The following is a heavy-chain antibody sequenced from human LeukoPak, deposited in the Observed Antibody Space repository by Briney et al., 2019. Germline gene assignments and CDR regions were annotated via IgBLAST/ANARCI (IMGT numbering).Heavy chain of an antibody. J-gene: IGHJ4*02. Sequence: PGGSLRLSCAASGFTFSNYAMSWVRQAPGKGLEWVAFTRYDGNNKYYADSVKGRFTISRDLSENTLYLQMHSLRADDTAVYYCATEGGVLAAPFDYWGQGTLVTVSS. D-gene: IGHD6-25*01. CDR3: ATEGGVLAAPFDY. CDR2: TRYDGNNK. CDR1: GFTFSNYA. V-gene: IGHV3-30*02.